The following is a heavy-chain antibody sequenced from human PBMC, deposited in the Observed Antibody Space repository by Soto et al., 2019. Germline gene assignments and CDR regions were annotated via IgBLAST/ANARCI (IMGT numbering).Heavy chain of an antibody. V-gene: IGHV1-8*01. CDR3: ACGRSRGGVNYYYGMDV. D-gene: IGHD6-25*01. J-gene: IGHJ6*04. CDR2: MNPNSGNT. CDR1: GYTFTSYD. Sequence: ASVKVSCKASGYTFTSYDINWVRQATGQGLEWMGWMNPNSGNTGYAQKFQGRVTMTRNTSISTAYMELSSLRSEDTAVYYCACGRSRGGVNYYYGMDVWGKGTTVTVS.